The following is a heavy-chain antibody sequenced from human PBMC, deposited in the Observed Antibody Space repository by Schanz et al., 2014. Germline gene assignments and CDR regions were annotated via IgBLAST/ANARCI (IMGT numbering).Heavy chain of an antibody. D-gene: IGHD5-18*01. Sequence: EVQLVESGGELIQPGGSLRLSCEASGFTFSRYWMHWVRQAPGKGREWVSRLNFDETYTSYADSVKGRFTISRDNAKNTVYLQMTSLRVEDTAVYYCARGGADSAMAHEYWGRGTLVTVSS. CDR2: LNFDETYT. CDR3: ARGGADSAMAHEY. CDR1: GFTFSRYW. J-gene: IGHJ4*02. V-gene: IGHV3-74*01.